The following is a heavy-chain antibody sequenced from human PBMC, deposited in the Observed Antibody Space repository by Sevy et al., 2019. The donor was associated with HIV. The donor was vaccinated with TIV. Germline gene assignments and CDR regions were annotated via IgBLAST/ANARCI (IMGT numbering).Heavy chain of an antibody. CDR1: GFIFSSYA. CDR2: LGDSGAAT. Sequence: GGSLILSCAASGFIFSSYAMSWVRQAPGKGLQWVSALGDSGAATYYADSVKGRFTISRDNSKNTLFLQLNSLRAEDTAVYYCARVVGALPGYYYGMDVWGQGTMVTVS. V-gene: IGHV3-23*01. CDR3: ARVVGALPGYYYGMDV. J-gene: IGHJ6*02. D-gene: IGHD1-26*01.